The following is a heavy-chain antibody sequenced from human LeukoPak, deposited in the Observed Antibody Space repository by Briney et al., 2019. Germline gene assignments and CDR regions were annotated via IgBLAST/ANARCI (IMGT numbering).Heavy chain of an antibody. CDR1: GFTFSSYG. Sequence: GGSLRLSCAASGFTFSSYGMHWVRQAPGKGLEWVAVIWYDGSNKYYADSVKGRFTISRDNSKNTLYLQMNSLRAEDTAVYYCAKGGGYDYFDYWGQGTLVTVSP. D-gene: IGHD5-12*01. J-gene: IGHJ4*02. V-gene: IGHV3-33*06. CDR2: IWYDGSNK. CDR3: AKGGGYDYFDY.